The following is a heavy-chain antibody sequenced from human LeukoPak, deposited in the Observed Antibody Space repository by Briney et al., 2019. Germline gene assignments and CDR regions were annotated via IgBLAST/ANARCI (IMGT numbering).Heavy chain of an antibody. CDR2: INPSGGST. CDR1: GYTFTSYC. D-gene: IGHD2-2*01. CDR3: ARVHCSSTSCFLGHYYYYYGMDV. V-gene: IGHV1-46*01. J-gene: IGHJ6*02. Sequence: ASVKVSCKASGYTFTSYCMHWVRQAPGQGLEWMGIINPSGGSTSYAQKFQGRVTMTRDTSTSTVYMELSSLRSEDTAVYYCARVHCSSTSCFLGHYYYYYGMDVWGQGTTVTVSS.